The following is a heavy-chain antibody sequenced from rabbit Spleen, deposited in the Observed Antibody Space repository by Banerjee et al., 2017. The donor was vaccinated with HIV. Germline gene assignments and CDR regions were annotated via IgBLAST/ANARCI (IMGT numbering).Heavy chain of an antibody. Sequence: QSLEESGGDRVKPGASLTLTCTASGFSFNNNYYMCWVRQAPGKGLEWIACINTITGKTVYASWAKGRFIMSRTSSTTVTLQMTSLTAADTATYFCARSASGSGWGKDLWGPGTLVTVS. D-gene: IGHD4-1*01. V-gene: IGHV1S40*01. CDR2: INTITGKT. J-gene: IGHJ4*01. CDR1: GFSFNNNYY. CDR3: ARSASGSGWGKDL.